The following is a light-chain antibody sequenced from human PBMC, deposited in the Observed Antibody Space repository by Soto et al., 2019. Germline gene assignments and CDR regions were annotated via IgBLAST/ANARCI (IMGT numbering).Light chain of an antibody. CDR3: QHSTTWT. CDR2: AAS. Sequence: DVQLTQSPSFMSLSVGDRVTITCRASQGISTYLNWYQQKPGKAPKLLIYAASSLQSGVPSRFSGSGSETDFTLTISSLQPEDFATYSCQHSTTWTFGQGTKVDIK. V-gene: IGKV1-39*01. CDR1: QGISTY. J-gene: IGKJ1*01.